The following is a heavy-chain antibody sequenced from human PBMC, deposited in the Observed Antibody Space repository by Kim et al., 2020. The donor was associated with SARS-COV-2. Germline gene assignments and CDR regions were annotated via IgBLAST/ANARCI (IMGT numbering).Heavy chain of an antibody. J-gene: IGHJ6*02. D-gene: IGHD3-10*01. Sequence: SETLSLTCTVSGGSISSSSYYWGWIRQPPGKGLEWVGSIYYSGSTYYNPSLKSRVTISVDTSKNQFSLKLSSVTAADTAVYYCARHVGGSGSYYTLYYYYYGMDVWGQGTTVTVSS. CDR2: IYYSGST. CDR3: ARHVGGSGSYYTLYYYYYGMDV. CDR1: GGSISSSSYY. V-gene: IGHV4-39*01.